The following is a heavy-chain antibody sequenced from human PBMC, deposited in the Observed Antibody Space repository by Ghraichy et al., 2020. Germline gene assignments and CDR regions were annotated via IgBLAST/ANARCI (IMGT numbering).Heavy chain of an antibody. J-gene: IGHJ6*02. CDR2: ISAYNGNT. V-gene: IGHV1-18*01. D-gene: IGHD2-21*02. Sequence: ASVKVSCKASGYTFTNYGITWVRRAPGQGLEWMGWISAYNGNTKYAQKFQGRLTVTIDTSTSTAYMELRSLRSDDGAIYYCARKGVETVMRFDYSHGMDVWGQGTTVTVSS. CDR1: GYTFTNYG. CDR3: ARKGVETVMRFDYSHGMDV.